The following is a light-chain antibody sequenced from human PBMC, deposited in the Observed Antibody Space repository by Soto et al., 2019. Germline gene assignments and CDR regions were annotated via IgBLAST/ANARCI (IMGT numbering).Light chain of an antibody. CDR1: SSDVRGYKY. Sequence: QSALTQPPSASGSPGESVTISCTGTSSDVRGYKYVAWYQQRPGKAPKLMIYEVNERPSGVPDRFSGSKSGNTASLTVSGLQADDEADYYCCSYGDNNYFVFGTGTKLTVL. V-gene: IGLV2-8*01. CDR3: CSYGDNNYFV. CDR2: EVN. J-gene: IGLJ1*01.